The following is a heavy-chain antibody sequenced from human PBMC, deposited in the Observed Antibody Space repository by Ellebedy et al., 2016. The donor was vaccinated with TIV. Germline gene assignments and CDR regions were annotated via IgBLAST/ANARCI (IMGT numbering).Heavy chain of an antibody. CDR2: IYYSGST. CDR3: ARGYGSGRYGMDV. D-gene: IGHD3-10*01. Sequence: SETLSLTCTVSGGSISSDYWSWIRQSPGKGLEWVGYIYYSGSTNYSPSLKSRVTISADTTKNQFSLKLRSVTAADTGVYYCARGYGSGRYGMDVWGQGTTVTVS. CDR1: GGSISSDY. V-gene: IGHV4-59*01. J-gene: IGHJ6*02.